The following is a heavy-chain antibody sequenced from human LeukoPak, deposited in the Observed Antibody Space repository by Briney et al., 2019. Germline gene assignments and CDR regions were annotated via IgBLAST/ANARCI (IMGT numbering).Heavy chain of an antibody. CDR3: ARGSSGYLVIGYYYYYMDV. V-gene: IGHV4-39*07. D-gene: IGHD3-22*01. Sequence: KASETLSLTCTVSGGSISSSSYYWGWIRQPPGKGLEWIGSIYYSGSTYYNPSLKSRVTISVDTSKNQFSLKLSSVIAADTAVYYCARGSSGYLVIGYYYYYMDVWGKGTTVTVSS. CDR2: IYYSGST. CDR1: GGSISSSSYY. J-gene: IGHJ6*03.